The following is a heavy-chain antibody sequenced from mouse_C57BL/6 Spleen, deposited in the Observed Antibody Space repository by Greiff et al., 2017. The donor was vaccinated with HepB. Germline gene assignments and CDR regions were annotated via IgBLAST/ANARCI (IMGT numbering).Heavy chain of an antibody. D-gene: IGHD1-1*01. V-gene: IGHV1-81*01. Sequence: VQGVESGAELARPGASVKLSCKASGYTFTSYGISWVKQRTGQGLEWIGEIYPRSGNTYYNEKFKGKATLTADKSSSTAYMELRSLTSEDSAVYFCARGAGSSYDWYFDVWGTGTTVTVSS. J-gene: IGHJ1*03. CDR2: IYPRSGNT. CDR3: ARGAGSSYDWYFDV. CDR1: GYTFTSYG.